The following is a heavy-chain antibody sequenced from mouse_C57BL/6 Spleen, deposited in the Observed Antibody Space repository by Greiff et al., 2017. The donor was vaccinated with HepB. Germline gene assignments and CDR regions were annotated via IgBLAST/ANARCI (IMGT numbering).Heavy chain of an antibody. CDR3: ARGGWSFAY. D-gene: IGHD2-3*01. CDR1: GFTFSNYA. J-gene: IGHJ3*01. Sequence: EVQLVESGGGLVKPGGSLKLSCAASGFTFSNYAMSWVRQTPEKRLEWVATISDGGSYTYYPDNVKGRFTISRDNAKNNLYLQMSSLKSEDTAMYYLARGGWSFAYWGQGTRVTVSA. CDR2: ISDGGSYT. V-gene: IGHV5-4*01.